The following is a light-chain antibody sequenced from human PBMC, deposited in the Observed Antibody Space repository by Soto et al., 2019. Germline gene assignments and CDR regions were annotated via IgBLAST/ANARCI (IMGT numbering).Light chain of an antibody. J-gene: IGKJ1*01. CDR3: QKYNSAPWT. CDR1: QGISNY. Sequence: DIQMTQSPSSLSASVGDRVTITCRASQGISNYLAWYQQQPGKVPKLLIYVASTLPSGVPSRFSGSGSGTDFTLPISSLQPEDVATYYCQKYNSAPWTFGQGTKVEIK. V-gene: IGKV1-27*01. CDR2: VAS.